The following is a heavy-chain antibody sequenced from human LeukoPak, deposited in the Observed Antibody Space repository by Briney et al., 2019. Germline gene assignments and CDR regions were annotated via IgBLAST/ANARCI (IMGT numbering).Heavy chain of an antibody. CDR3: ARRIHYYYGMDV. J-gene: IGHJ6*02. V-gene: IGHV5-51*01. CDR2: IYPGDSDT. CDR1: GYSLTTYW. D-gene: IGHD2-15*01. Sequence: GESLKISCKGSGYSLTTYWIGWVRQMPGKGLEWVGIIYPGDSDTRYSPSFQGQVTISADRSITTAYLQWSSLKASDTAIYYCARRIHYYYGMDVWGQGTTVTVSS.